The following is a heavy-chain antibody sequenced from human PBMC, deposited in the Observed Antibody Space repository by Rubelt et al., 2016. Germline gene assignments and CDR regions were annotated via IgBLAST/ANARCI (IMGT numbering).Heavy chain of an antibody. CDR2: IHYSGRT. D-gene: IGHD5-24*01. Sequence: QLHLQESGPGQVKPSETLSLTCSVSGGSISSITYKWAWVRQPPEKGLEWIASIHYSGRTDYNPSLKSRVNISLDTSKNQGSLKLNLGTAADTAVYYCARDLSGYNSYWGQGTLVTVSS. V-gene: IGHV4-39*07. CDR1: GGSISSITYK. CDR3: ARDLSGYNSY. J-gene: IGHJ4*02.